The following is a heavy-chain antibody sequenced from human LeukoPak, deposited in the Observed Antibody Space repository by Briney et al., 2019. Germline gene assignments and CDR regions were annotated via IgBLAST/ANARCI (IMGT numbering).Heavy chain of an antibody. D-gene: IGHD6-6*01. V-gene: IGHV3-53*01. CDR2: IYSGGST. J-gene: IGHJ4*02. CDR3: ARDSSSSGFDY. CDR1: GFTVSDNY. Sequence: GGSLRLSCAASGFTVSDNYVSWVRQAPGKGLEWVSVIYSGGSTYYADSVKGRFTISRDISKNTVYLQMNSLRAEDTAVYYCARDSSSSGFDYWGQGTLVTVSS.